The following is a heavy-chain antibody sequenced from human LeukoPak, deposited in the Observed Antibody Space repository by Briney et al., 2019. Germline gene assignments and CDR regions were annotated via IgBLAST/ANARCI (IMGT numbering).Heavy chain of an antibody. CDR2: ISSSGSTI. CDR3: ATASERYDYVWGSYRPPEY. CDR1: GFTFSSYE. V-gene: IGHV3-48*03. Sequence: PGGSLRLSCAASGFTFSSYEMNWVRQAPGKGLEWVSYISSSGSTICYADSVKGRFTISRDNAKNSLYLQMNSLRAEDTAVYYCATASERYDYVWGSYRPPEYWGQGTLVTVSS. J-gene: IGHJ4*02. D-gene: IGHD3-16*02.